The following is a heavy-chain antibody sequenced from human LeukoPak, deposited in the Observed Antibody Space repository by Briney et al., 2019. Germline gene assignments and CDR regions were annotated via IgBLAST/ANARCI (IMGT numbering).Heavy chain of an antibody. V-gene: IGHV3-48*01. Sequence: PGGSLRLSCAATGFTFSSYSMNWVRQAPGKGLEWVSYISSSSSTIYYADSVKGRFTISRDNAKNSLYLQMNSLRAEDTAVYYCGREGDYGDYAQWGQGTLVTVSS. J-gene: IGHJ4*02. CDR1: GFTFSSYS. CDR3: GREGDYGDYAQ. CDR2: ISSSSSTI. D-gene: IGHD4-17*01.